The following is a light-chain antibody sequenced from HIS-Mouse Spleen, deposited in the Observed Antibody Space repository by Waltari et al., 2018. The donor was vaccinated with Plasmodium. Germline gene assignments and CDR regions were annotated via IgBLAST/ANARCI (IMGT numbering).Light chain of an antibody. CDR2: EDS. CDR1: ALPQKY. CDR3: YSTDSSGNHRV. J-gene: IGLJ3*02. V-gene: IGLV3-10*01. Sequence: SYELTHPPSVPVSPGQTARITCSGDALPQKYAYWYQQKSGQAPVLVIYEDSKRPSGIPERFSGSSSGTMATLTISGAQVEDEADYYCYSTDSSGNHRVFGGGTKLTVL.